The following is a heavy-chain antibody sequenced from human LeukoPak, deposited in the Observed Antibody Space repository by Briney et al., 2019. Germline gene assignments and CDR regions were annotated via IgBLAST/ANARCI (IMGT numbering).Heavy chain of an antibody. CDR2: ISSSSSYI. Sequence: PGGSLRLSCAASGFTFSSYSMNWVRQAPGKGLEWVSSISSSSSYIYYADSVKGRFTISRDNAKNSLYLQMNSLRAEDTAVYYCARDYYYDSSGYYRTFDYWGQGTLVTVSS. CDR1: GFTFSSYS. V-gene: IGHV3-21*01. J-gene: IGHJ4*02. D-gene: IGHD3-22*01. CDR3: ARDYYYDSSGYYRTFDY.